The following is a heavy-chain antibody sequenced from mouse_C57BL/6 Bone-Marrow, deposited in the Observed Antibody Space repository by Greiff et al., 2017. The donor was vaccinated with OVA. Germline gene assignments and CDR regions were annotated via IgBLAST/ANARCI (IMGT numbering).Heavy chain of an antibody. CDR3: ARYCYDSFAY. CDR1: GYTFTSYW. Sequence: QVQLQQPGAELVMPGASVKLSCKASGYTFTSYWMHWVKQRPGQGLEWIGEIDPSDSYTNYNQKFKGKSTLTVDKSSSTAYMQLSSLTSEDSAVYYCARYCYDSFAYWGQGTLVTVSA. D-gene: IGHD2-12*01. J-gene: IGHJ3*01. V-gene: IGHV1-69*01. CDR2: IDPSDSYT.